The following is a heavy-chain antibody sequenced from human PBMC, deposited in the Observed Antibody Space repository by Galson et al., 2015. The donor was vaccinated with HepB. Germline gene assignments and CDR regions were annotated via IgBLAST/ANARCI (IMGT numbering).Heavy chain of an antibody. J-gene: IGHJ4*02. D-gene: IGHD5-18*01. Sequence: LRLSCAASGFTFDDYAMHWVRQAPGKGLEWVSGISRNGDFTGYAGSVKGRFTISRDDAKKTLYLQMNSLRVEDTALYYCAKGWIELWSTADYWGQGTVVTVSS. V-gene: IGHV3-9*01. CDR2: ISRNGDFT. CDR3: AKGWIELWSTADY. CDR1: GFTFDDYA.